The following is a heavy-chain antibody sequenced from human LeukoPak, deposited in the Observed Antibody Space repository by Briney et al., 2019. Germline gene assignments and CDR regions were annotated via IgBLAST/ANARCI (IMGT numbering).Heavy chain of an antibody. V-gene: IGHV4-59*01. CDR2: IYYSGRT. Sequence: SETLSLTCTVSGGSISGFFWGWVRQPPGKGLEWIGYIYYSGRTNSNPSLGSRVTMSVDTSKNQFSLRLNSVTAADTAMYYCVRDITSISPPSGAFDSWGQGTLVTVSS. D-gene: IGHD1-20*01. CDR3: VRDITSISPPSGAFDS. CDR1: GGSISGFF. J-gene: IGHJ4*02.